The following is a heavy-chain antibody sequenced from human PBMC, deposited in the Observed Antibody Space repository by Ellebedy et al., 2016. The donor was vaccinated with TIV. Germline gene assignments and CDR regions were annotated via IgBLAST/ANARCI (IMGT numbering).Heavy chain of an antibody. J-gene: IGHJ4*02. CDR2: IIPIFGTA. V-gene: IGHV1-69*13. CDR3: ARGPYDFWSGYYDY. CDR1: GGTFSSYA. D-gene: IGHD3-3*01. Sequence: SVKVSXXASGGTFSSYAISWVRQTPGQGLEWMGGIIPIFGTANYAQKFQGRVTITADESTSTAYMELSRLRSDDTAVYYCARGPYDFWSGYYDYWGQGTLVTVSS.